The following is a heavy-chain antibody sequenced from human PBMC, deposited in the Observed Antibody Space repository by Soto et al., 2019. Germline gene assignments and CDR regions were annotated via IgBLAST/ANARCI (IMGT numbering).Heavy chain of an antibody. D-gene: IGHD3-3*01. V-gene: IGHV1-18*04. CDR1: GYTFTSYG. CDR2: ISTYSGNT. J-gene: IGHJ4*02. CDR3: ARNLFGVIIMGDY. Sequence: GASVKVSCKASGYTFTSYGISWVRQAPGQGLEWMGWISTYSGNTDYAQKFQGRITMTTDTSTDTVYMELRSLRSDDTAVYFCARNLFGVIIMGDYWGQGTLVTVS.